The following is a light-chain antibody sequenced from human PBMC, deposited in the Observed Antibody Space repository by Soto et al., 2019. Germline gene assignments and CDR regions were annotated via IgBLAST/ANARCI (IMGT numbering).Light chain of an antibody. CDR1: ASNIGRDP. CDR3: AGWDGSLKGFV. Sequence: QPVLTQPPSASGAPGQRVTISCSGSASNIGRDPLNWYQQVPGTAPKLLIYENNHRPSGVPDRFSGSKSGTSASLVISGLQSEDEAEYFCAGWDGSLKGFVFGTGTKLTVL. CDR2: ENN. J-gene: IGLJ1*01. V-gene: IGLV1-44*01.